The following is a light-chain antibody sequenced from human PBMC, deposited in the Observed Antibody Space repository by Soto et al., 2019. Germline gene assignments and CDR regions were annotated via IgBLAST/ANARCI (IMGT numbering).Light chain of an antibody. CDR1: ESVDFH. V-gene: IGKV3D-11*02. CDR2: DAS. Sequence: APLSCRASESVDFHLDWYQQKPGQAPRLLIYDASVRATGTPARFSGSGSGTAFTLTISSLEPEDFALYYCQQRSTLHTFGEGTRLEIK. J-gene: IGKJ5*01. CDR3: QQRSTLHT.